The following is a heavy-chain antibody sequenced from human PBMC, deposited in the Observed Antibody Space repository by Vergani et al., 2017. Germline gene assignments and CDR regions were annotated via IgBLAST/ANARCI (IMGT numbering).Heavy chain of an antibody. Sequence: QLQLQESGPGLVKPSATLSLTCSVSGASIRSSNYYWGWIRQPPGKGLEWIASIYYSGSTYYNPSLKSRLTISVDTSKNQFSLKRSSVTAADTAVYFCARHATVEWLVRLGWIDPWGQGILVTVSS. V-gene: IGHV4-39*01. CDR1: GASIRSSNYY. J-gene: IGHJ5*02. D-gene: IGHD6-19*01. CDR3: ARHATVEWLVRLGWIDP. CDR2: IYYSGST.